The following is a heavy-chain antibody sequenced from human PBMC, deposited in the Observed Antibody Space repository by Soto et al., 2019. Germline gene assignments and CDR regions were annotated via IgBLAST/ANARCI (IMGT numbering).Heavy chain of an antibody. Sequence: PGWSLRLSCVASGFTFIAYSMSWVRQAPGQGLEWVSSITSSSTYIYYTRSVEGRFTISRDDAKNSLHLQMNSLRAEDTAVYYCARDLLEGYGHARQPDYWGQGTLVTVSS. CDR2: ITSSSTYI. V-gene: IGHV3-21*06. CDR1: GFTFIAYS. J-gene: IGHJ4*02. CDR3: ARDLLEGYGHARQPDY. D-gene: IGHD5-18*01.